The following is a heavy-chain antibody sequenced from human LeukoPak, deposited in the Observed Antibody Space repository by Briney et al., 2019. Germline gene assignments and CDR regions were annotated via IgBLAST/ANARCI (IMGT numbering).Heavy chain of an antibody. V-gene: IGHV3-33*01. D-gene: IGHD6-13*01. J-gene: IGHJ3*01. Sequence: GGSLRLSCITSGFTFSNYGFHWVRQDPGKGLEWTAAIWYDGSNQYYPDSVKGRFTISRDNSKNTIYLQMNSLRIEDTAMYYCARDLSSSWSPGVWGQGTMVSVSS. CDR1: GFTFSNYG. CDR3: ARDLSSSWSPGV. CDR2: IWYDGSNQ.